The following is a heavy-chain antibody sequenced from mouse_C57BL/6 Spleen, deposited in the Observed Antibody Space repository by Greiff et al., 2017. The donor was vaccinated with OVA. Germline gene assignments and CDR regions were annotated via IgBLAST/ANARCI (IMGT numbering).Heavy chain of an antibody. CDR2: SRNKATDYTT. V-gene: IGHV7-1*01. CDR3: ARGDPFYLYAMDY. J-gene: IGHJ4*01. CDR1: GFTFSDFY. D-gene: IGHD5-5*01. Sequence: EVKLVESGGGLVQSGRSLRLSCATSGFTFSDFYMEWVRQAPGKGLEWIAASRNKATDYTTEYSASVKGRFIVSRDTSQSILYLQMNALRAEDTAIYYCARGDPFYLYAMDYWGQGTSVTVSS.